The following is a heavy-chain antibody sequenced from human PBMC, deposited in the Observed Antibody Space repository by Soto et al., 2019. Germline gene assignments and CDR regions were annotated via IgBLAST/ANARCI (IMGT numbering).Heavy chain of an antibody. CDR3: AKSGYDILQDFDY. J-gene: IGHJ4*02. CDR1: GFTFSSYG. CDR2: ISYDGSNK. Sequence: GGSLRLSCAASGFTFSSYGMHWVRQAPGKGLEWVAVISYDGSNKYYADSVKGRFTISRDNSKNTLYLQMNSLRAEDTAVYYCAKSGYDILQDFDYWGQGTLVTVSS. V-gene: IGHV3-30*18. D-gene: IGHD5-12*01.